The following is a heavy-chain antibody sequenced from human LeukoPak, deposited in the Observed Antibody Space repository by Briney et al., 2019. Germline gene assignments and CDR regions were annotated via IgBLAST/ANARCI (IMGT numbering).Heavy chain of an antibody. CDR2: IYTSGDT. D-gene: IGHD2-8*02. V-gene: IGHV4-61*02. CDR3: TRIPVGRMNYYMDV. CDR1: GGSVTRGAYS. J-gene: IGHJ6*03. Sequence: SETLSLTCTVSGGSVTRGAYSWTWIRQPVGKGLEWIGRIYTSGDTKYNPSLKSRVTISVGASNNQFSLKLTSVTAADTAVYYCTRIPVGRMNYYMDVWGKGTTVTVSS.